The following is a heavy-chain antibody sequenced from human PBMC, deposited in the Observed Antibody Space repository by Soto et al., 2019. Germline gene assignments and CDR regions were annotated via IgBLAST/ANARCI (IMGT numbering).Heavy chain of an antibody. CDR2: INHSGST. CDR1: GGSFSGYY. D-gene: IGHD3-3*01. Sequence: SETLSLTCAVYGGSFSGYYWSWIRQPPGKGLEWIGEINHSGSTNYNPSLKSRVTISVDTSKNQFSLKLSSVTAADTAVYYCARVNYDFWSGYYHPYYYYYGMDVWGQGTTVTVSS. CDR3: ARVNYDFWSGYYHPYYYYYGMDV. J-gene: IGHJ6*02. V-gene: IGHV4-34*01.